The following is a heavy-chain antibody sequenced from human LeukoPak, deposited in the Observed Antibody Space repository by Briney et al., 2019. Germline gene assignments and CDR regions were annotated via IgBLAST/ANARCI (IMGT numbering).Heavy chain of an antibody. Sequence: GGSLRLSCAASGFTFSSYSMNWVRQAPGKGLEWVSYISSSGSTIYYADSVKGRFTISRDNAKNSLYLQMNSLRAEDTAVYYCARGLMAIRLAPWGMDVWGQGTTVTVSS. V-gene: IGHV3-48*04. J-gene: IGHJ6*02. CDR1: GFTFSSYS. CDR3: ARGLMAIRLAPWGMDV. CDR2: ISSSGSTI. D-gene: IGHD5-24*01.